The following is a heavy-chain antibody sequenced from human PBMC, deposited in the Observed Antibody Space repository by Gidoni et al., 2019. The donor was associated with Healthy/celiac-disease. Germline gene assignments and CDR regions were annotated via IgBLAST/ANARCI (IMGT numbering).Heavy chain of an antibody. Sequence: EVQLVESGGGLVQPGRSLRLSCAASGFTFDAYAMHWVRQAPGKGLEWVSGISWNSGSIGYADSVKGRFTISRDNAKNSLYLQMNSLRAEDTALYYCAKDAGDRFGTYYYYGMDVWGQGTTVTVSS. CDR2: ISWNSGSI. CDR3: AKDAGDRFGTYYYYGMDV. CDR1: GFTFDAYA. J-gene: IGHJ6*02. D-gene: IGHD3-3*01. V-gene: IGHV3-9*01.